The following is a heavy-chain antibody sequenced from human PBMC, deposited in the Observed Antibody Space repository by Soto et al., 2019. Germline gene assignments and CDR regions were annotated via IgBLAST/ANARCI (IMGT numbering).Heavy chain of an antibody. V-gene: IGHV4-34*01. D-gene: IGHD3-16*01. CDR1: GGSFSGYY. CDR3: AREITREYYYYMDV. Sequence: PSETLSLTCAVYGGSFSGYYWSWIRQPPGKGLEWIGEINHSGSTNYNPSLKSRVTISVDTSKNQFSLKLSSVTAADTAVYYCAREITREYYYYMDVWGKGTTVTVSS. J-gene: IGHJ6*03. CDR2: INHSGST.